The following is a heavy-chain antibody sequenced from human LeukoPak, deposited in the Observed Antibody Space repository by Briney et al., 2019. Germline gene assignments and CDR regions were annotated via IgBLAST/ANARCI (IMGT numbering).Heavy chain of an antibody. D-gene: IGHD6-19*01. Sequence: GGSLRLSCAASGFSVSSNYMNWVRQAPGKGLEWVSVIYSGGSTYYADSVKGRFTISRDNSKNTLYLQMNSLRAEDTAVYYCARGMKYSTGWYYMDVWGKGTTVTISS. J-gene: IGHJ6*03. V-gene: IGHV3-53*01. CDR2: IYSGGST. CDR1: GFSVSSNY. CDR3: ARGMKYSTGWYYMDV.